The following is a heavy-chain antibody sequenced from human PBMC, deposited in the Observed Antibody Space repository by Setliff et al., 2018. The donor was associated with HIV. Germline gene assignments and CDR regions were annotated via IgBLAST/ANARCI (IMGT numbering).Heavy chain of an antibody. CDR3: TTTTIGYCSSTNCYAGDY. CDR1: GFTFSTFA. V-gene: IGHV3-30*07. D-gene: IGHD2-2*01. Sequence: PGGSLRLSCVASGFTFSTFAMHWVRQAPGKGLEWVSVISYDASRTSYADSVKGRFTISRDNARNTLYLQMNSLRAEDTAVYYCTTTTIGYCSSTNCYAGDYWGQGTLVTVSS. J-gene: IGHJ4*02. CDR2: ISYDASRT.